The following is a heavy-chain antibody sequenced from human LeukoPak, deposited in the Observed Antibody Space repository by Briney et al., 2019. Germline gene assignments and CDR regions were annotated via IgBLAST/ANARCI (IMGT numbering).Heavy chain of an antibody. J-gene: IGHJ4*02. Sequence: GGSLRLSCAASGFTFSSYSMNWVRQAPGKGLEWVSSISSSSSYIYYADSVKGRFTISRDNAKNSLYLQMNSLRAEDTAVYYFARDTLGYSYGYGDYWGQGTLVTVSS. CDR2: ISSSSSYI. CDR1: GFTFSSYS. CDR3: ARDTLGYSYGYGDY. V-gene: IGHV3-21*01. D-gene: IGHD5-18*01.